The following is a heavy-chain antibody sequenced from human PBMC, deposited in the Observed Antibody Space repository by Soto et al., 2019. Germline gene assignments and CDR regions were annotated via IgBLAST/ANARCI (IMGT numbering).Heavy chain of an antibody. D-gene: IGHD3-22*01. CDR3: AGNYDSQAGYYYYGMDV. CDR2: IYYSGST. V-gene: IGHV4-39*01. J-gene: IGHJ6*02. CDR1: GGSISSSSYY. Sequence: PSETLSLTCTVSGGSISSSSYYWGWIRQPPGKGLEWIGSIYYSGSTYYNPSLKSRVTISVDTSKNQFSLKLSSVTAADTAVYYCAGNYDSQAGYYYYGMDVWGQGTTVTVSS.